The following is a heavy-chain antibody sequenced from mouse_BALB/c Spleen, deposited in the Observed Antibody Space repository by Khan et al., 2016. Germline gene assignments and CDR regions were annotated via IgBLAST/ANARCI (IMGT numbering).Heavy chain of an antibody. CDR2: ISYSGST. V-gene: IGHV3-2*02. D-gene: IGHD3-1*01. CDR3: ARSAGPWFAY. J-gene: IGHJ3*01. CDR1: GYSITSDYA. Sequence: EVQLQESGPGLVKPSQSLSLTCTVTGYSITSDYAWNWIRQFPGNKLEWMGYISYSGSTSYNPSLKSRISITRDTSKNQFFLQLNSVTTEDTATYYCARSAGPWFAYWGQGTLVTVSA.